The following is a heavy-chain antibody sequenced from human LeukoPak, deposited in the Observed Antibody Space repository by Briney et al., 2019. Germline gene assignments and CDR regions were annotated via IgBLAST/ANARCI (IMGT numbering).Heavy chain of an antibody. CDR2: ISYDGSNK. CDR3: AKDGLWFGQLLDDAFDI. D-gene: IGHD3-10*01. CDR1: GITFSSYG. Sequence: PGRALRLSCAASGITFSSYGMHWVRQAPGKGREWVAVISYDGSNKYYADSVNGGFTISRDNSKNTLYLQMKNLRAEDTAVYYCAKDGLWFGQLLDDAFDIWGQGTMVTVSS. V-gene: IGHV3-30*18. J-gene: IGHJ3*02.